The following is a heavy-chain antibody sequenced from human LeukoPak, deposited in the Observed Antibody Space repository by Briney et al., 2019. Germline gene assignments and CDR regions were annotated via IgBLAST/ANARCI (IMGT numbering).Heavy chain of an antibody. CDR2: IGTAGDT. CDR1: GFTFSSYD. J-gene: IGHJ4*02. CDR3: ARDLGSFPFAY. V-gene: IGHV3-13*01. Sequence: PGGSLRLSCAASGFTFSSYDMHWVRQATGKGLEWVSAIGTAGDTYYPGSVKGRFTISRENAKNSLYLQMNSLRAGDTAVYYCARDLGSFPFAYWGQGTLVTVSS. D-gene: IGHD1-26*01.